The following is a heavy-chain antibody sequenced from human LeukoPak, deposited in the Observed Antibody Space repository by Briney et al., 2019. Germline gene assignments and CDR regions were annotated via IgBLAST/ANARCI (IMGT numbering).Heavy chain of an antibody. V-gene: IGHV1-46*01. J-gene: IGHJ5*02. CDR3: ARDIRIFGP. CDR1: GYTFTSYY. CDR2: VNPSGGST. Sequence: ASVKVSCKASGYTFTSYYIHWVRQAPGQGLEWMGIVNPSGGSTTYAQKFQGRVTMTRDTSTSTVYMELSSLRSEDTAMYYCARDIRIFGPRGQGTLVTVSS. D-gene: IGHD3-3*01.